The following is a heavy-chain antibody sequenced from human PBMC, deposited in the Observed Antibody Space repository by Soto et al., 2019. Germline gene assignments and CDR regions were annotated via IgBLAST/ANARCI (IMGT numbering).Heavy chain of an antibody. J-gene: IGHJ3*02. CDR2: IIPIFGTA. V-gene: IGHV1-69*13. D-gene: IGHD3-22*01. CDR3: ARGDYYDSSGYPHAFDI. CDR1: GGTFSSYA. Sequence: SVKVSCKASGGTFSSYAISWVRQAPGQGLEWMGGIIPIFGTANYAQKFQGRVTITADESTSTAYMELSSLRSEDTAVYYCARGDYYDSSGYPHAFDIWGQGTMATVSS.